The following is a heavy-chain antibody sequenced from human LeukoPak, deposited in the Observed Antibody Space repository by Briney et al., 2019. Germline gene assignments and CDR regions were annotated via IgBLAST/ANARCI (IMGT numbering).Heavy chain of an antibody. D-gene: IGHD3-3*01. Sequence: PSETLSLTCTVSGYSISSGYYWGWIRQPPGKGLEWIGSIYYSGSTYYNPSLKSRVTISVDTSKNQFSLKLSSVTAADTAVYYCARDDYDFWSGYSNRGGNQPSDYWGQGTLVTVSS. J-gene: IGHJ4*02. CDR3: ARDDYDFWSGYSNRGGNQPSDY. CDR1: GYSISSGYY. V-gene: IGHV4-38-2*02. CDR2: IYYSGST.